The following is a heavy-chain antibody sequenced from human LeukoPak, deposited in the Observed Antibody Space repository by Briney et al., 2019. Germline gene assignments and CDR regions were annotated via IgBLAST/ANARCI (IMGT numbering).Heavy chain of an antibody. J-gene: IGHJ4*02. Sequence: QPGGSLRLSCTASGFTFSDYSMSWVRQAPGAGLEWVSAISPAGDSTTDADSVKGRFTISRDNSKSTLYLQMNGLTAEDTALYYCARRLVKAGITDFFDSWGQGTLVSVSS. V-gene: IGHV3-23*01. CDR2: ISPAGDST. CDR1: GFTFSDYS. D-gene: IGHD3-3*01. CDR3: ARRLVKAGITDFFDS.